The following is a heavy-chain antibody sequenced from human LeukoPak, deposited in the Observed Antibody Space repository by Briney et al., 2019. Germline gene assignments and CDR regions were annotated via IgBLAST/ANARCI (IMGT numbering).Heavy chain of an antibody. CDR2: IYYGENT. CDR1: GGSISSGPYY. D-gene: IGHD5-24*01. CDR3: ARESLTWLQSRTSWFDP. J-gene: IGHJ5*02. Sequence: TSETLSLTCTVSGGSISSGPYYWGWIRQPPGKGLEWIGNIYYGENTYYNPSLKSRVTISVDSSKNQFSLRLSSVTAADTAVYYCARESLTWLQSRTSWFDPWGLGTLVTVSS. V-gene: IGHV4-39*07.